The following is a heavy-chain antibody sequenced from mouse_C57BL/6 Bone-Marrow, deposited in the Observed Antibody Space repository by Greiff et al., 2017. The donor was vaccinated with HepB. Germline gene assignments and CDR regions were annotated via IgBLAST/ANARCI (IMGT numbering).Heavy chain of an antibody. CDR1: GFTFSDYY. CDR3: ARGWWLLRYFDV. CDR2: INYDGSST. J-gene: IGHJ1*03. V-gene: IGHV5-16*01. D-gene: IGHD2-3*01. Sequence: EVKLVESEGGLVQPGSSMKLSCTASGFTFSDYYMAWVRQVPEKGLEWVANINYDGSSTYYLDSLKSRFIISRDNAKNILYLQMSSLKSEDTATYYCARGWWLLRYFDVWGTGTAVTVSS.